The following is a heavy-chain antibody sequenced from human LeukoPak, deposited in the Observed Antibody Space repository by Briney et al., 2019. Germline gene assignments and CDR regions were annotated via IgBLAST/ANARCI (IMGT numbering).Heavy chain of an antibody. Sequence: PGGSLRLSCAASGFTFSNYAMSWVRQAPGKGVEWVSGISAGGGSTYYADSVKGRFTISRDNSKNTLYLQMNSLRGEDTAVYYCAKDSSGSYYGKSDFWGQGTLVAVSS. CDR3: AKDSSGSYYGKSDF. CDR1: GFTFSNYA. V-gene: IGHV3-23*01. J-gene: IGHJ4*02. D-gene: IGHD1-26*01. CDR2: ISAGGGST.